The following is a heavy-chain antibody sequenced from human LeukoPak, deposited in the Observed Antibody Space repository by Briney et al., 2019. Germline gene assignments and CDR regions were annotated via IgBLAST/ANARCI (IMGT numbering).Heavy chain of an antibody. D-gene: IGHD6-13*01. Sequence: ASVKVSCKASGYTFTCYYLHWVRQAPGQGLEWMGWIHPNSGGTNYAQKFQGRVTMTRDTSISTAYMELSRLRSDDTAVYYCARGIAAGGYYYYYYMDVWGKGTTVTISS. V-gene: IGHV1-2*02. CDR1: GYTFTCYY. CDR3: ARGIAAGGYYYYYYMDV. CDR2: IHPNSGGT. J-gene: IGHJ6*03.